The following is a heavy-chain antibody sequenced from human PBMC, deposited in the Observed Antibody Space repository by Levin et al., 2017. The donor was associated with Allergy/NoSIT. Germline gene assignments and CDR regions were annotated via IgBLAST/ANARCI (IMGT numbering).Heavy chain of an antibody. CDR2: IFHRGTT. CDR3: ARENGLAAPGAKYLDS. D-gene: IGHD6-25*01. Sequence: SETLSLTCTISGSSISNGYDWGWIRQPPGKGLEWIGNIFHRGTTYYNPSLQSRVTISVDTSKNQISLKLRSVTAADTAVYYYARENGLAAPGAKYLDSWGQGTLVTVSS. CDR1: GSSISNGYD. J-gene: IGHJ4*02. V-gene: IGHV4-38-2*02.